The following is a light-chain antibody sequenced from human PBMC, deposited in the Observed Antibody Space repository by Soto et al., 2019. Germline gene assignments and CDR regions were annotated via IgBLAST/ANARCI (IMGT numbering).Light chain of an antibody. CDR1: QGIGND. V-gene: IGKV1-17*01. J-gene: IGKJ4*01. Sequence: DIQMTQSPSSLSASVGDRVTITCRASQGIGNDLGWYQQKPGKAPKRLIYAASSLHSGVPSRFSGSESGTEFTLTISSLQPEDFATYYCQQYNSYPLTFGGGTKVEVK. CDR2: AAS. CDR3: QQYNSYPLT.